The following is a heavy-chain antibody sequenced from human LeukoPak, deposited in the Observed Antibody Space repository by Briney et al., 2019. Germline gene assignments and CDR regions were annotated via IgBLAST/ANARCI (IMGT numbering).Heavy chain of an antibody. CDR3: ATGLRTTVVTPYHY. CDR2: INANSGAT. CDR1: GFTFTAYL. D-gene: IGHD4-23*01. Sequence: GASVKVSCKASGFTFTAYLIYWVRQAPGQGLEWMGWINANSGATNYAQKFQGRVTMTRDTSISTAYMELSRLRSDDTAVYYCATGLRTTVVTPYHYWGQGTLVTVSS. V-gene: IGHV1-2*02. J-gene: IGHJ4*02.